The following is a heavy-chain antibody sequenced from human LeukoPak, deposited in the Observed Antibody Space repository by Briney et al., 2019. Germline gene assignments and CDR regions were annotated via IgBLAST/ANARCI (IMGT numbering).Heavy chain of an antibody. V-gene: IGHV4-39*01. CDR2: MSYSGGA. D-gene: IGHD2-2*01. CDR3: ARLVRYCSTNSCYPFDY. CDR1: GGSISSSIHS. J-gene: IGHJ4*02. Sequence: SETLSLTCTVSGGSISSSIHSWGWLRQPPGKGLEWIGIMSYSGGAYYSPSLKSRVTISIDTSKNQFSLKLNSVTAADTAVYYCARLVRYCSTNSCYPFDYWGQGTLVTVSS.